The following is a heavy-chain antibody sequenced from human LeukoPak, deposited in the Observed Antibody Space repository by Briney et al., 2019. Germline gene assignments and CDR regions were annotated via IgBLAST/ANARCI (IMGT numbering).Heavy chain of an antibody. CDR1: GFTFSSYA. CDR2: IGGSGGST. V-gene: IGHV3-23*01. CDR3: AKDIRGIAAAGTEFDY. J-gene: IGHJ4*02. D-gene: IGHD6-13*01. Sequence: GGSLRLSCAASGFTFSSYAMSWVRQAPGKGLEWVSAIGGSGGSTYYADSVKGRFTISRDNSKNTLYLQMNSLRAEDTAVYYCAKDIRGIAAAGTEFDYWGQGTLVTVSS.